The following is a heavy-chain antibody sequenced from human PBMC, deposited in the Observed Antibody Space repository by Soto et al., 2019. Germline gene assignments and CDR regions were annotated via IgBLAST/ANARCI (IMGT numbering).Heavy chain of an antibody. Sequence: EVQLLESGGGLVQPGGSLRLSCVASHFPFSNYAMTWVRQAPGKGLEWVSVICGDGSKAFYGDSVRGRFIISRDNSRNTLYLHMDHLRAEDTAVYYCAKDTVTTVKTFNNWLASWGQGTRVTVSS. D-gene: IGHD4-17*01. J-gene: IGHJ5*01. CDR1: HFPFSNYA. V-gene: IGHV3-23*01. CDR2: ICGDGSKA. CDR3: AKDTVTTVKTFNNWLAS.